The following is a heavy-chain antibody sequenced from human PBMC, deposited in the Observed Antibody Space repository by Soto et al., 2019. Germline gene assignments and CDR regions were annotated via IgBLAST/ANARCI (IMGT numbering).Heavy chain of an antibody. V-gene: IGHV3-9*01. CDR1: GFTFDEYA. CDR3: VKDKGTSSRFNYYGMDV. J-gene: IGHJ6*02. Sequence: LRLSCGGSGFTFDEYAMHWVRQAPGKGLEWVSGIDWNSGGIGYADSVKGRFTTSRDNGKNSLFLQMNSLRPEDTALYYCVKDKGTSSRFNYYGMDVWGQGTPVTVSS. D-gene: IGHD3-3*01. CDR2: IDWNSGGI.